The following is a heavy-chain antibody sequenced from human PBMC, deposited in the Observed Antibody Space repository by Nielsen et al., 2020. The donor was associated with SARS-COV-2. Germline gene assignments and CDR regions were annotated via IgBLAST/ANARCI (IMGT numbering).Heavy chain of an antibody. Sequence: GGSLRLSCTASGFTFSSYWMSWVRQVPGKGLEWVANIKPDGSEKYYVDSVKGRFTISRDNAKNSLYLQLISLRAEDTAVYYCARVGSSGWIQHWGQGTLVTVSS. V-gene: IGHV3-7*05. CDR3: ARVGSSGWIQH. J-gene: IGHJ1*01. CDR1: GFTFSSYW. CDR2: IKPDGSEK. D-gene: IGHD6-19*01.